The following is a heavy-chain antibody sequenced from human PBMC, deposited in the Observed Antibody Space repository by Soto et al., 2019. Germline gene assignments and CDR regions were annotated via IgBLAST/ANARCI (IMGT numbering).Heavy chain of an antibody. CDR1: GFTFDDYG. D-gene: IGHD3-16*01. V-gene: IGHV3-9*01. J-gene: IGHJ4*02. Sequence: EVQLVESGGGLVQPGRSLRLSRVGSGFTFDDYGMHWVRQAPGKGLEWVSGISWDSGSIGYAGSVKGRFTIFRDNAKNALYLQMNSLRTEDTALYYCAKARGGIDYWGQGTLVTVSS. CDR2: ISWDSGSI. CDR3: AKARGGIDY.